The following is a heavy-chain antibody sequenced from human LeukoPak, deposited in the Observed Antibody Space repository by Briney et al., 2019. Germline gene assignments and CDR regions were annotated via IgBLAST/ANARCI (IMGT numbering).Heavy chain of an antibody. J-gene: IGHJ4*02. V-gene: IGHV1-2*02. Sequence: EASVKVSCKASVSTFSGFYMHWVRQAPGQGLEWMGWINPDSGGTNYAQKFQGGVTMTRDTSISTAYMELSRLGSDDTAVYYCARGGATNYGLFYFEYWGQGPLVTVSS. CDR1: VSTFSGFY. CDR3: ARGGATNYGLFYFEY. D-gene: IGHD3-10*01. CDR2: INPDSGGT.